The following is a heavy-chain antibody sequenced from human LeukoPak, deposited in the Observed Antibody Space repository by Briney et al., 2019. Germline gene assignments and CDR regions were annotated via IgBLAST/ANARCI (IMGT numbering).Heavy chain of an antibody. Sequence: PGGSLRLCCAASGFTFSSYAMSWVRQAPEKGLEWVSTISGSGGGTYYADSVKGRFTISRDDSKNTLYLQMNSLRAEDTAVYYCARSDGYNSPFDYWGQGTLVTVSS. V-gene: IGHV3-23*01. J-gene: IGHJ4*02. CDR3: ARSDGYNSPFDY. D-gene: IGHD5-24*01. CDR2: ISGSGGGT. CDR1: GFTFSSYA.